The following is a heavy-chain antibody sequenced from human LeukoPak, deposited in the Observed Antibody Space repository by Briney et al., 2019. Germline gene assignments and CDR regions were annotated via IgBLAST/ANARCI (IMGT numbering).Heavy chain of an antibody. V-gene: IGHV3-7*01. CDR2: VNQGGSET. J-gene: IGHJ4*02. D-gene: IGHD3-10*01. Sequence: PGGSLRLSCAASGFALSGYWMNWVRQAPGKGLEWVASVNQGGSETYYVDSMKGRFTISRDNAENSLYLQMNSLRAEDTAVYYCARDLWFGEFDLFDYWGQGTLVTVSS. CDR3: ARDLWFGEFDLFDY. CDR1: GFALSGYW.